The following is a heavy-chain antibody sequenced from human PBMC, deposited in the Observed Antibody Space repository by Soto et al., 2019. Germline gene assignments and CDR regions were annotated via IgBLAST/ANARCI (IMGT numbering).Heavy chain of an antibody. J-gene: IGHJ2*01. D-gene: IGHD1-20*01. CDR3: AHSHNPACNPNCYFAP. CDR2: IYWDDDK. CDR1: GFSLSTSGVG. Sequence: QITLKESGPTLVKPTQTLTLTCTFSGFSLSTSGVGVGWIRQPPGKALEWLALIYWDDDKRYSPSLQSRLTITKDTSKTQVFLTMTTVNPVDTATFSFAHSHNPACNPNCYFAPWGRGTLVPLSS. V-gene: IGHV2-5*02.